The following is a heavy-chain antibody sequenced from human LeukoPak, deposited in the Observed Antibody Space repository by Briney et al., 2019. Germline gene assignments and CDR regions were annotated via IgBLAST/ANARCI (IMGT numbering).Heavy chain of an antibody. CDR2: IYYSGST. J-gene: IGHJ3*02. CDR3: ARALIITGHDAFDI. Sequence: SETLSLTCTVSGGSISSYYWSWIRQPPGKGLEWIGYIYYSGSTNYNPSLKSRVTISVDTSKNQFSLKLSSVTAADTAVYYCARALIITGHDAFDIWGQGTLVTVFS. D-gene: IGHD3-16*01. V-gene: IGHV4-59*01. CDR1: GGSISSYY.